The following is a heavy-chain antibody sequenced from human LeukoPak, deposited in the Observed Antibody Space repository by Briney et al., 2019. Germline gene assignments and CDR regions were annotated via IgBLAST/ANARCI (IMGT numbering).Heavy chain of an antibody. Sequence: GSLRLSCAASGFTFSSYGMHWVRQAPGRGLEWVSFISYDGSNNYYADSVRGRFTISRDNSKNTLYLQMNSLRAEDTAVYYCAKDRPCREGVPIRYGMDVRGQGTTVIVSS. CDR1: GFTFSSYG. J-gene: IGHJ6*02. V-gene: IGHV3-30*18. CDR2: ISYDGSNN. D-gene: IGHD2-21*01. CDR3: AKDRPCREGVPIRYGMDV.